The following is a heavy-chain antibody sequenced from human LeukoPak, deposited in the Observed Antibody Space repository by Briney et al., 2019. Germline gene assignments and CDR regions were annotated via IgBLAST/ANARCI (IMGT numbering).Heavy chain of an antibody. V-gene: IGHV3-30*18. Sequence: GGSLRLSCVASGFNFGTYAMGWVRQAPGKGLEWVGVISDDGRNKKYADSVKGRFTISRDNSKDTLYLQMNSLRDEDTAVYYCAKRPSDYGDYVTYFDYWGQGTLVTVSS. CDR3: AKRPSDYGDYVTYFDY. CDR2: ISDDGRNK. D-gene: IGHD4-17*01. CDR1: GFNFGTYA. J-gene: IGHJ4*02.